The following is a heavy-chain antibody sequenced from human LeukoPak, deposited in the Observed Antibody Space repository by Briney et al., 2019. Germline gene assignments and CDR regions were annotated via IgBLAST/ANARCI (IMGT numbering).Heavy chain of an antibody. J-gene: IGHJ6*03. Sequence: SETLSLTCTVSGGSFSSSSYNWDWIRQPPGKGLEWIGSIYYSGSTYYNLSLKSRVTISLDTSKNQFSLKLSSVTAAVTAVYYCARTNSGCDIKYYYYYYMDVWGKGTTVTVSS. CDR3: ARTNSGCDIKYYYYYYMDV. CDR1: GGSFSSSSYN. CDR2: IYYSGST. D-gene: IGHD5-12*01. V-gene: IGHV4-39*07.